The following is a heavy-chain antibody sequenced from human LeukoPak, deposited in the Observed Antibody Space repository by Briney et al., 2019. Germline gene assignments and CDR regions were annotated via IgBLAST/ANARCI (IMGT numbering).Heavy chain of an antibody. Sequence: GWSLRLSCAASGFIFSSYAMSWVRQAPGKGLEWVSAISGSGGGTYYADSVKGRFTISRDNSKNTLYLQMNSLRAEDTAVYYCAKDGRTYYDFWSGYSAYWGQGTLVTVSS. D-gene: IGHD3-3*01. CDR2: ISGSGGGT. J-gene: IGHJ4*02. CDR3: AKDGRTYYDFWSGYSAY. V-gene: IGHV3-23*01. CDR1: GFIFSSYA.